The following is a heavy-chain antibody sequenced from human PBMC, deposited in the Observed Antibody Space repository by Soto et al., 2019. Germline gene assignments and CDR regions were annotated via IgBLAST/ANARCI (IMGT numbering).Heavy chain of an antibody. V-gene: IGHV3-23*01. D-gene: IGHD5-12*01. CDR1: GFIFSNYA. CDR3: AKSAQGYSTSDY. Sequence: EVQLLESGGGLVQPGGSLRLSCAASGFIFSNYAMNWVRQAPRKGLEWVSTISGSGSSTYYADSVKGRFTISRDNFKNTLYLYLNSVRAEDTAVYYCAKSAQGYSTSDYWGQGILVTVSS. CDR2: ISGSGSST. J-gene: IGHJ4*02.